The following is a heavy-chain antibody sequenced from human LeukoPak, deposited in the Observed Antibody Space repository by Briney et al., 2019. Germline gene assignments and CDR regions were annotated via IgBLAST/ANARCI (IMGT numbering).Heavy chain of an antibody. CDR2: IVVGSGNT. CDR3: AAVSSSGWATDFDY. CDR1: GFTFTSSA. Sequence: GASVKVSCKASGFTFTSSAVQWVRQARGQRLEWIGWIVVGSGNTNYAQKFQERVTITRDMSTSTAYMELSSLRSEDTAVYYCAAVSSSGWATDFDYWCQGTLVTVSS. V-gene: IGHV1-58*01. J-gene: IGHJ4*02. D-gene: IGHD6-19*01.